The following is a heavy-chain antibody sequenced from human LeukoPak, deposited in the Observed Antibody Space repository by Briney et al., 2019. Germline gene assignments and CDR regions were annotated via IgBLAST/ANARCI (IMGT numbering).Heavy chain of an antibody. Sequence: GGSLRLSCAASGFTFSSYGMTWVRQAPGKGLEWVSAISGSAGSTHYADSVKGRFTISRDNSKNTLYLQMDSLRADDTAVYYCAKGRAKATVTAGDHWGQGTLATVSS. J-gene: IGHJ4*02. D-gene: IGHD4-17*01. CDR1: GFTFSSYG. V-gene: IGHV3-23*01. CDR2: ISGSAGST. CDR3: AKGRAKATVTAGDH.